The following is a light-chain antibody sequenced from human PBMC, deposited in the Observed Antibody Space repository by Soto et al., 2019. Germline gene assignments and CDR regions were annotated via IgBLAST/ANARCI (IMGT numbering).Light chain of an antibody. CDR2: AAS. V-gene: IGKV1-39*01. CDR3: QQSYSTPPT. Sequence: DIQMTQSPSSLSASVGDRVTITCRASQTIISYLNWFQQKPGKAPKLLIYAASSLQSGVPSRFSGSGSGTDFTLTISSLQPEDFATYYCQQSYSTPPTFGGGTKVDNK. CDR1: QTIISY. J-gene: IGKJ4*01.